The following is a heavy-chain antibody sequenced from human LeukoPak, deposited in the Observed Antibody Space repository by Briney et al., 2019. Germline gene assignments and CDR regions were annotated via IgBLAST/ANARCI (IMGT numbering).Heavy chain of an antibody. Sequence: GASVKVSCKASGGTFSSYAISWVRQAPGQGLEWMGGIIPIFGTANYAQKFQGRVTITADESTSTAYMELSSLRSEDTAVYYCARDIRGYSYSWLGDWGQGTLVTVSS. CDR1: GGTFSSYA. CDR3: ARDIRGYSYSWLGD. V-gene: IGHV1-69*13. D-gene: IGHD5-18*01. J-gene: IGHJ4*02. CDR2: IIPIFGTA.